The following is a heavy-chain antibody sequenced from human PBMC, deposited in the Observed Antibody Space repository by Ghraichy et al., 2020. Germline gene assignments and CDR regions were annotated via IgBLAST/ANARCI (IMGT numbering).Heavy chain of an antibody. D-gene: IGHD1-26*01. CDR2: LSYTGNT. J-gene: IGHJ4*02. CDR3: ARLGGSYYEFDY. Sequence: SETLSLTCTVSADSLSSNYWSWIRQPPGKGLEWIGYLSYTGNTDYSPSLKSRATISKDTSKSQFSLKLNSVTAADTAVYYCARLGGSYYEFDYWGQRTLVTVSS. CDR1: ADSLSSNY. V-gene: IGHV4-59*08.